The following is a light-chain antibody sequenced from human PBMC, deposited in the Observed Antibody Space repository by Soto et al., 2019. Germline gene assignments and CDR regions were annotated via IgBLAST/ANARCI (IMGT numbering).Light chain of an antibody. V-gene: IGKV1-39*01. CDR2: AAS. CDR1: QSVSRY. CDR3: QQSFDTLLT. Sequence: DIQMTQSPSSLSASVGHRVTITCRASQSVSRYLNWYQHKPGKAPKLLIYAASSLQSGVPSRFSGSGSGTDFTLTIASLQPEDSATYYCQQSFDTLLTFGGGTKVEIK. J-gene: IGKJ4*01.